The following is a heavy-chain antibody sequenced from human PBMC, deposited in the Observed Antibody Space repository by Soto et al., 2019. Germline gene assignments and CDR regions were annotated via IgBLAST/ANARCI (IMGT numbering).Heavy chain of an antibody. Sequence: QVHLVQSGAEVRKPGASVKVSCKASGYSFTSYGISWVRQAPGQGLEWMGWLNTDNGNTNYAHNLQGRVSITIDPSTSKAYMELWSLGSDDTAVYYCARDVPDTNLFFYYYGMDVWGQGTTVTVSS. D-gene: IGHD2-21*01. J-gene: IGHJ6*02. V-gene: IGHV1-18*01. CDR2: LNTDNGNT. CDR1: GYSFTSYG. CDR3: ARDVPDTNLFFYYYGMDV.